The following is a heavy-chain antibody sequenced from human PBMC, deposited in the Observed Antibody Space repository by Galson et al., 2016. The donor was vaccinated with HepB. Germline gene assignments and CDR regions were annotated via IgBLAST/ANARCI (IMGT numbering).Heavy chain of an antibody. J-gene: IGHJ4*02. Sequence: SLRLSCAGSGFTFSKHHMHWVRQAPGKGLEDVSGITTNGDNTWYADFVRGRFTIPRDNFKNTLYVQMSSLTSEDTAVFYFVKEGGAEVFWWGQGTLVTVSS. CDR3: VKEGGAEVFW. D-gene: IGHD3-3*01. CDR2: ITTNGDNT. CDR1: GFTFSKHH. V-gene: IGHV3-64*05.